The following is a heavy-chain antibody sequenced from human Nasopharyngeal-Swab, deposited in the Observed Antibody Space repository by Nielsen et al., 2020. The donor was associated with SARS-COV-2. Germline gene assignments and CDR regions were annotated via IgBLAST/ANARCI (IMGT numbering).Heavy chain of an antibody. CDR3: AKSSGWYVGYFDY. D-gene: IGHD6-19*01. CDR2: ISYDGSNK. J-gene: IGHJ4*02. Sequence: WIRQPPGQGLEWVAVISYDGSNKYYADSVKGRFTISRDNSKNTLYLQMNSLRAEDTAVYYCAKSSGWYVGYFDYWGQGTLVTVSS. V-gene: IGHV3-30*18.